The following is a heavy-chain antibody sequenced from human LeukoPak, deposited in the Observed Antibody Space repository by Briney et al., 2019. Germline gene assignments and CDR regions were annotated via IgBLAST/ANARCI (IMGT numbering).Heavy chain of an antibody. D-gene: IGHD3-16*02. CDR1: GGSFSGYY. CDR3: ARVSGDYVWGSYRYYYFAY. J-gene: IGHJ4*02. Sequence: PSESLSLTCAVYGGSFSGYYWSWIRQPPGKGLEWLGEINHSGSTNYNPSLKSRVTISVATSKNQFSLKLSSVTAADTAVYYCARVSGDYVWGSYRYYYFAYWGQGTLVTVSS. CDR2: INHSGST. V-gene: IGHV4-34*01.